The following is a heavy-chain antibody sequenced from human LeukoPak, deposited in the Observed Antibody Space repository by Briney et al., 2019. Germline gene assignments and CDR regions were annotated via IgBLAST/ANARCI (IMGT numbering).Heavy chain of an antibody. Sequence: GGSLRLSCAASGFTFKNYAVSWVRQAPGKGLEWVAAVRDGGDITYHADSVKGRFTISRDNSQNTLYLRMNSLRAEDTAVYYCAKGFLGYSISRYYYYMDVWGKGTTVTVSS. CDR2: VRDGGDIT. D-gene: IGHD4-11*01. CDR3: AKGFLGYSISRYYYYMDV. CDR1: GFTFKNYA. J-gene: IGHJ6*03. V-gene: IGHV3-23*01.